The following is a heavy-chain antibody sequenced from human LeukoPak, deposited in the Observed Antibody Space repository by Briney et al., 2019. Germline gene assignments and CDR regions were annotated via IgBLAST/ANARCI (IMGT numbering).Heavy chain of an antibody. V-gene: IGHV3-23*01. J-gene: IGHJ4*02. CDR3: AKSVLGYCSGGSCYSADY. CDR1: GFTFSSYA. CDR2: ISGSGGST. Sequence: GSLRLSCAASGFTFSSYAMSWVRQAPGKGLGWVSAISGSGGSTYYADSVKGRFTISRDNSKNTLYLQMNSLRAEDTAVYYCAKSVLGYCSGGSCYSADYWGQGTLVTVSS. D-gene: IGHD2-15*01.